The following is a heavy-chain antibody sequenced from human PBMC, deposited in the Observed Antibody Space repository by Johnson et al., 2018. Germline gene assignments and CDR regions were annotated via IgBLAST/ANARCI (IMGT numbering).Heavy chain of an antibody. V-gene: IGHV1-69*01. CDR2: LIPIFGSA. CDR1: GGTFSNYA. Sequence: QVQLVESGAEVKKPGSSVKVSCKASGGTFSNYAITWVRQAPGQGLEWMGGLIPIFGSANYAQKFQGRVTITADESTGTAYMGLGRLRSEDKAVYYCARDQFVVRGVMSHAFDIGGQGTMVTVSS. D-gene: IGHD3-10*01. J-gene: IGHJ3*02. CDR3: ARDQFVVRGVMSHAFDI.